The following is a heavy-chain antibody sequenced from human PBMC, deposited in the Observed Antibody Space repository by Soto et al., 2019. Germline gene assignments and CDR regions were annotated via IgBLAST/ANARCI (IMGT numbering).Heavy chain of an antibody. CDR3: AREANWNDVQDFDY. Sequence: SETLSLTCTVSGGSISSGDYYWSWIRQPPGKGLEWIGYIYYSGSTYYNPSLKSRVTISVDTSKNQFSLKLSSVTAADTAVYYCAREANWNDVQDFDYWGQGTLVTVSS. CDR2: IYYSGST. CDR1: GGSISSGDYY. V-gene: IGHV4-30-4*01. J-gene: IGHJ4*02. D-gene: IGHD1-1*01.